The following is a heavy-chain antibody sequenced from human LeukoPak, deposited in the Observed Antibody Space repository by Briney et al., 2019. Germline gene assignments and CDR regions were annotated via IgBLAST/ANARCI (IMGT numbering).Heavy chain of an antibody. CDR2: IRSKTYGGTT. V-gene: IGHV3-49*04. D-gene: IGHD3-22*01. Sequence: GGSLRLSCATSGFTFSPFWIHWVRQSPGKGLEWVGFIRSKTYGGTTDYAASVQGRVTISRDDSKSIAYLQMNSLKTEDTAVYYCTREIITTLDYWGQGTLVTVSS. J-gene: IGHJ4*02. CDR3: TREIITTLDY. CDR1: GFTFSPFW.